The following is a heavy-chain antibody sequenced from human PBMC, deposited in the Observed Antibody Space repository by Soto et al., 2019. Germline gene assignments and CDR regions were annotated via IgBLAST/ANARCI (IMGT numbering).Heavy chain of an antibody. V-gene: IGHV4-30-4*01. CDR3: AREARFRGMRGAFDI. CDR2: IYYSGST. D-gene: IGHD3-16*01. Sequence: PSETLSLTCTVSGGSISSGDYYWSWIRQPPGKGLEWIGYIYYSGSTYYNPSLKSRVTISVDTSKNQFSLKLSSVTAADTAVYYCAREARFRGMRGAFDIWGQGTMVTVS. CDR1: GGSISSGDYY. J-gene: IGHJ3*02.